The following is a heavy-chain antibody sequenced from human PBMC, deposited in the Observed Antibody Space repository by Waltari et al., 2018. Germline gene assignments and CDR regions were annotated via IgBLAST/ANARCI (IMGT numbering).Heavy chain of an antibody. CDR2: IIPILGIA. Sequence: QVQLVQSGAEVKKPGSSVKVSCKASGGTFSSYAISWVRQAPGQGLEWMGGIIPILGIANYAQKFQGRVTITADESTSTAYMELSSLRSEDTAVYYCARGWRGNDYGDQEEFDYWSQGTLVTVSS. CDR1: GGTFSSYA. V-gene: IGHV1-69*04. CDR3: ARGWRGNDYGDQEEFDY. J-gene: IGHJ4*02. D-gene: IGHD4-17*01.